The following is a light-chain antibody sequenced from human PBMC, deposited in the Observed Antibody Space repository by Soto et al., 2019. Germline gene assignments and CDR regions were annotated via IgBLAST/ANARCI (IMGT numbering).Light chain of an antibody. CDR2: LVS. CDR1: QRLLHSNGYNY. J-gene: IGKJ1*01. Sequence: EIVMTQSPPSLTVTPGEPATISCRSSQRLLHSNGYNYLDWYVQRPGQSPQLLIYLVSNRASGVPGRFSGSGSGTDFTLKISRVEAEDVGVYYCMQALQTPRTFGQGTKVEIK. V-gene: IGKV2-28*01. CDR3: MQALQTPRT.